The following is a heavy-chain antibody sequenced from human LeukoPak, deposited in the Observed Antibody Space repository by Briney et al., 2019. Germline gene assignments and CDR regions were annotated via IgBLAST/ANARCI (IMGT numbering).Heavy chain of an antibody. D-gene: IGHD3-9*01. CDR1: GFSFSTYW. CDR2: IKHDGSER. Sequence: GGSLRLSCVASGFSFSTYWMSWVRQAPGKGLEWVAHIKHDGSERYYVDSVKGRFTVSRDNARNSLYLQMNSLRAEDTAVYYCARHDILTAYPDYWGQGALVTVSS. CDR3: ARHDILTAYPDY. J-gene: IGHJ4*02. V-gene: IGHV3-7*04.